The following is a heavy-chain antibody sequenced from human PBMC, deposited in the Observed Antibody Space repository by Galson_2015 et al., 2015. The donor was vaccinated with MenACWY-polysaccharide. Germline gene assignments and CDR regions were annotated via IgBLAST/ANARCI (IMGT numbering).Heavy chain of an antibody. J-gene: IGHJ3*02. D-gene: IGHD1-1*01. Sequence: SLRLSCAASGFAFSRSRLTWVRQTPGKGLEWVSYISASSSAIYYADSVKGRFTISRDNAKKSLYLQMNSLRDEDTAVYYCALYNWNDKGGALEIWGRGTMVTVSS. CDR1: GFAFSRSR. CDR3: ALYNWNDKGGALEI. CDR2: ISASSSAI. V-gene: IGHV3-48*02.